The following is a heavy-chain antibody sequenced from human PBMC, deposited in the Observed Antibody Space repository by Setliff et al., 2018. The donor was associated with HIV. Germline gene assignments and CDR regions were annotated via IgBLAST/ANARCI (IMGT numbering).Heavy chain of an antibody. V-gene: IGHV4-38-2*02. D-gene: IGHD2-21*02. CDR2: IYHGGNT. CDR1: GYSISSGYY. J-gene: IGHJ6*02. CDR3: ARPRLHNYYYYGMDV. Sequence: SETLSLTCTVSGYSISSGYYWGWIRQPPGKGLEWIGSIYHGGNTYYNPSLKSRVTISVDTSTNQFSLKLSSVTAADTAVNYCARPRLHNYYYYGMDVWGQGTTVTVSS.